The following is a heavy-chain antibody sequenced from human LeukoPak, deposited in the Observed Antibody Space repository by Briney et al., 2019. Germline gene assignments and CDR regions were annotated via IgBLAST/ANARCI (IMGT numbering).Heavy chain of an antibody. D-gene: IGHD6-25*01. CDR2: IYYSGST. CDR3: ARHARASGSGGFDP. V-gene: IGHV4-59*08. Sequence: SETLSLTCTVSGGSISSYYWSWIRQPPGKGLEWIGYIYYSGSTNYNPSLKSRVTISVDTSKNQFSLKLSSVTAADTAVYYCARHARASGSGGFDPWGQGTLVTVSS. CDR1: GGSISSYY. J-gene: IGHJ5*02.